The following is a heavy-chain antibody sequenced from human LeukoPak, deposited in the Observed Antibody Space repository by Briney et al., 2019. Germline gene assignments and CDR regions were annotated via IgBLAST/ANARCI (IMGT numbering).Heavy chain of an antibody. CDR2: INPSGGST. J-gene: IGHJ5*02. V-gene: IGHV1-46*01. CDR3: ARTHYYDSSGYYSVRVGFDP. D-gene: IGHD3-22*01. Sequence: GASVKVSCKASGYTFTSYYMHWVRQAPGQGLEWMGIINPSGGSTSYAQKFQGRVTMTRDMSTSTVYMELSSLRSEDTAVYYCARTHYYDSSGYYSVRVGFDPWGQGTLVTVFS. CDR1: GYTFTSYY.